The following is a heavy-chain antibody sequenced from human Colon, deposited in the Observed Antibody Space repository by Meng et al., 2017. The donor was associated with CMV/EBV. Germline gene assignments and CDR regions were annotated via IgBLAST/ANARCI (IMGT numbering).Heavy chain of an antibody. J-gene: IGHJ4*02. Sequence: QVQLVESGGGLVKPGGSLRLSCEAFGFTFSDYYMTWIRQAPGKGLESIAYIRSSGTYTDYADSVKGRFIISRDNSKNTVYLQMNSLRVEDTAVYHCARDPGYSSSLTYDYWGQGTLVTVSS. D-gene: IGHD4-11*01. CDR2: IRSSGTYT. V-gene: IGHV3-11*06. CDR3: ARDPGYSSSLTYDY. CDR1: GFTFSDYY.